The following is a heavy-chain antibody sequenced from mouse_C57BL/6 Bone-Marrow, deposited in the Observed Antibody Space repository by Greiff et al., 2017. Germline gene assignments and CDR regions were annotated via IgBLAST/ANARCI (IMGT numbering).Heavy chain of an antibody. Sequence: EVKVVESGGGLVQPGASLKLSCESNEYDFPSHDMSWVRKTPGKRLELVAAINSDGGSTYYPDTMERRFIISRDNTKKTRYLQMSSLRSEDTALYYCARDYYGSSYPYWGQGTTLTVSS. CDR2: INSDGGST. J-gene: IGHJ2*01. D-gene: IGHD1-1*01. CDR1: EYDFPSHD. V-gene: IGHV5-2*01. CDR3: ARDYYGSSYPY.